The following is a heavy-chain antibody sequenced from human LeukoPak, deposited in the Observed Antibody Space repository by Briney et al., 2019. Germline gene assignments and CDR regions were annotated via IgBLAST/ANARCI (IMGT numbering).Heavy chain of an antibody. CDR3: ARDSSGSNHAFDI. J-gene: IGHJ3*02. V-gene: IGHV4-59*01. CDR1: GASISSYF. D-gene: IGHD6-19*01. CDR2: VYYTGST. Sequence: PSETLSLTCTVSGASISSYFWSWIRQPPGKGLEWIGYVYYTGSTSYNPSLKSRVTISVDTSKNQFSLNLSSVTTADTAVYYCARDSSGSNHAFDIWGRGTMVTVSS.